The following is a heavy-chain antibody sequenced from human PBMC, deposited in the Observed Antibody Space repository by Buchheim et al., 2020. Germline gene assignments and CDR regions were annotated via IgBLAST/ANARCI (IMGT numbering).Heavy chain of an antibody. CDR2: ISGSGGST. J-gene: IGHJ4*02. D-gene: IGHD3-22*01. CDR3: TKDAYYYDSSGYYLTYFDY. V-gene: IGHV3-23*01. CDR1: GFTFSSYA. Sequence: EVQLLESGGGLVQPGGSLRLSCAASGFTFSSYAMSWVRQAPGKGLEWVSAISGSGGSTYYAASVKGRFTISRDNSKNTLYLQMNSLRAEDTAIYYCTKDAYYYDSSGYYLTYFDYWGQGTL.